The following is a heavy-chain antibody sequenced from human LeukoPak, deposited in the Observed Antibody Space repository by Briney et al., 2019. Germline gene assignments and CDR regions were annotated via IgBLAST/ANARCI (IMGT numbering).Heavy chain of an antibody. CDR1: GFTFSSYG. V-gene: IGHV3-23*01. Sequence: PGGSLRLSCAASGFTFSSYGMTWVRQAPGKGLEWFSVITGGGGTTYYADSVKGRFTISRDNSKNTLYLQMSSLRAEDTAVYYCAKESGIAAAGRNYFDYWGQGALVTVSS. CDR2: ITGGGGTT. D-gene: IGHD6-13*01. J-gene: IGHJ4*02. CDR3: AKESGIAAAGRNYFDY.